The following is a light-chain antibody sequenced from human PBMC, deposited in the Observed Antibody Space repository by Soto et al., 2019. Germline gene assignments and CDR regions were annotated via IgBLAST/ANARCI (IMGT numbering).Light chain of an antibody. J-gene: IGLJ2*01. CDR2: RSN. V-gene: IGLV1-47*01. Sequence: QAVVAQPPSASGTPGQRVTISCSGSSSNIGSNYVYWYQQLPGTAPKLLIYRSNQRPSGVPDRFSGSNSGNTATLTISGTQAMDEADYYCQAWDSSTAILFGGGTKVTVL. CDR1: SSNIGSNY. CDR3: QAWDSSTAIL.